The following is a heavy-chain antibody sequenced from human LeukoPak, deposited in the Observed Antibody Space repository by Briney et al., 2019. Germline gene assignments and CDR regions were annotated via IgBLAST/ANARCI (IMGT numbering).Heavy chain of an antibody. J-gene: IGHJ4*02. Sequence: SETLSLTCTVSGYSISSGYYWGWIRQPPGKGLEWIGSIYHSGSTYYNPSLKSRVTISVDTSKNQFSLKLSSVTAADTAVYYCARVDDDGDIVVVPAAPTRFDYWGQGTLVTVSS. D-gene: IGHD2-2*01. CDR1: GYSISSGYY. CDR3: ARVDDDGDIVVVPAAPTRFDY. CDR2: IYHSGST. V-gene: IGHV4-38-2*02.